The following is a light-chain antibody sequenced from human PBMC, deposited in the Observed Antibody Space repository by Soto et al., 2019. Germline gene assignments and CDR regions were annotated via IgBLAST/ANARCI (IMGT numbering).Light chain of an antibody. J-gene: IGKJ3*01. Sequence: DIVLTQSPLLLPVTLGQPASISCTSSQSLVYSDGQTYLSWFQQRPGQSPRRLIYRVSNRDTGVPVRFSASGSGTDFTLKISRMEAEDVAVYFCMQAVYWPFTFGPGTKVDIK. CDR3: MQAVYWPFT. V-gene: IGKV2-30*01. CDR1: QSLVYSDGQTY. CDR2: RVS.